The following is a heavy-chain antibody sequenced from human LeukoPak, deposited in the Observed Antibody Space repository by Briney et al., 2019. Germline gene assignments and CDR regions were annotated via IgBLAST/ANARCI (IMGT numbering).Heavy chain of an antibody. D-gene: IGHD3-22*01. J-gene: IGHJ3*02. V-gene: IGHV4-59*01. CDR1: GGSISSYY. Sequence: SEALSLTCTVSGGSISSYYWSWIRQPPGKGLEWIGYIYYSGTTKYNPSLKSRVTISVDTSKNQFSLKLSSVTAADTAVYYCARTLVVINDAFDIWGQGTMVTVSS. CDR3: ARTLVVINDAFDI. CDR2: IYYSGTT.